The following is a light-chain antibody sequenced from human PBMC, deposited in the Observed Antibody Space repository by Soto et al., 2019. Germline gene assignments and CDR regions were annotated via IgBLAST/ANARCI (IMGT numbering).Light chain of an antibody. CDR2: GAS. V-gene: IGKV3-20*01. Sequence: EIVLTQSPGTLSLSPGERATLSCRASQSVSSTYLAWYQQKPGQAPRLLVFGASSRATGIPDRFSGSVSVTDFTRTISRLEPEEFAGYYCQQYGSSPPTWTFGQGTKVDIK. CDR1: QSVSSTY. J-gene: IGKJ1*01. CDR3: QQYGSSPPTWT.